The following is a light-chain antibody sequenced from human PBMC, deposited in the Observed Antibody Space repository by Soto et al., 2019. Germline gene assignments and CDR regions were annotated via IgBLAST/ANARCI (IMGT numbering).Light chain of an antibody. CDR3: QSFDSSPSGWV. J-gene: IGLJ3*02. Sequence: QSVLTQPPSVSGAPGQRVTISCTGSSSNIGAGYDVHWYQQLPGTAPKLLIYGNSNRPSGVPDRFSGSKSGTSASLAITGLQAKDEADYHCQSFDSSPSGWVFGGGTKLTVL. V-gene: IGLV1-40*01. CDR1: SSNIGAGYD. CDR2: GNS.